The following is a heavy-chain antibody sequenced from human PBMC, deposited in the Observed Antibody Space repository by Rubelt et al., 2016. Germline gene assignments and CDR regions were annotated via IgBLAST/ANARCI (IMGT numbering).Heavy chain of an antibody. Sequence: QVQLQESGPGLVKPSETLSLTCSVSDGSISSYYWSWIRQPPGKGLEWIGYIYSSGNTIYNPSLKSRVTISVDTSKNQVSLKLSSVTAADTAVYYCARYDGVMGQNDPWGQGTLVTVSS. CDR3: ARYDGVMGQNDP. J-gene: IGHJ5*02. CDR1: DGSISSYY. CDR2: IYSSGNT. V-gene: IGHV4-59*12. D-gene: IGHD2-8*01.